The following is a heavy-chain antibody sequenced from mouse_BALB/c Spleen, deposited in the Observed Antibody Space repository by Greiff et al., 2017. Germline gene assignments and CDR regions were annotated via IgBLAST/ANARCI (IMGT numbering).Heavy chain of an antibody. D-gene: IGHD2-4*01. CDR2: ISSGSSTI. CDR1: GFTFSSFG. J-gene: IGHJ3*01. Sequence: EVQLVESGGGLVQPGGSRKLSCAASGFTFSSFGMHWVRQAPEKGLEWVAYISSGSSTIYYADTVKGRFTISRDNPKNTLFLQMTSLRSEDTAMYYCARWDYGVAYWGQGTLVTVSA. CDR3: ARWDYGVAY. V-gene: IGHV5-17*02.